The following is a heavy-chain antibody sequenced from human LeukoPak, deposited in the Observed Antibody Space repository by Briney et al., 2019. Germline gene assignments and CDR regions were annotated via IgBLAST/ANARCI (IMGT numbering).Heavy chain of an antibody. V-gene: IGHV3-23*01. Sequence: GGSLRLSCAASGFTFTSYAMSWVRQAPGKGLDWVSVLTGDGNTYYADSVKGRFTNSRDDSKNTLFLQMNSLRAEDTAVYFCAKVKWKLIGYFDYWGQGTLVTVSS. J-gene: IGHJ4*02. CDR2: LTGDGNT. CDR3: AKVKWKLIGYFDY. D-gene: IGHD1-20*01. CDR1: GFTFTSYA.